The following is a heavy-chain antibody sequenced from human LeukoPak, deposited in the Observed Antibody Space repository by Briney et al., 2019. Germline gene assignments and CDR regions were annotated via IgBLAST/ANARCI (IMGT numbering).Heavy chain of an antibody. J-gene: IGHJ4*02. Sequence: GGSLRLSCAASGFTFTNYDMHWVRQATGKGLAWVSPIVIRGDTYYSGSVKGRCTISRENAENSLYLQMNSLRAEDTAVYYCARGGIRVSGIDEFDYWGQGTLSPSPQ. CDR2: IVIRGDT. V-gene: IGHV3-13*01. CDR3: ARGGIRVSGIDEFDY. CDR1: GFTFTNYD. D-gene: IGHD6-19*01.